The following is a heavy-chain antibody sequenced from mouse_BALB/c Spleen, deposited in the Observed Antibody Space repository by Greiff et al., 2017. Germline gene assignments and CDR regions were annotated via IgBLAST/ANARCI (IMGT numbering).Heavy chain of an antibody. CDR1: GYTFTSYN. CDR3: ARSGRYDVGSYFDV. CDR2: IYPGNGDT. D-gene: IGHD2-14*01. Sequence: QSGAELVKPGASVKMSCKASGYTFTSYNMHWVKQTPGQGLEWIGAIYPGNGDTSYNQKFKGKATLTADKSSSTAYMQLSSLTSEDSAVYYCARSGRYDVGSYFDVWGAGTTVTVSS. J-gene: IGHJ1*01. V-gene: IGHV1-12*01.